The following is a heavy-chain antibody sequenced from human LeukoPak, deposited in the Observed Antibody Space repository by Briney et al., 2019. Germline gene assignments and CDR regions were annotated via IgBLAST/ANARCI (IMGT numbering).Heavy chain of an antibody. V-gene: IGHV3-7*02. CDR3: TRVRLGAATRYFDY. Sequence: PGGSLRLSCAASGFTFSRYWMSWVRQAPGKGLEWVANINQDGSEKYYVDSVKGRFTISRENAKNSLYLQMNSLRAEDTAVYYCTRVRLGAATRYFDYWGQGTLVIVSS. CDR1: GFTFSRYW. J-gene: IGHJ4*02. CDR2: INQDGSEK. D-gene: IGHD3-16*01.